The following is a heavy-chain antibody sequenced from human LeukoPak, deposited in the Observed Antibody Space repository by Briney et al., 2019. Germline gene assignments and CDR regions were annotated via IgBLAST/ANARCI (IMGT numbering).Heavy chain of an antibody. D-gene: IGHD2-21*02. V-gene: IGHV3-23*01. CDR1: GFTFSSHA. CDR2: ISGSGDST. Sequence: GGSLRLSCAGSGFTFSSHAMSWVRQAPGKGLEWVSGISGSGDSTDYADSVKGRFTISRDSSKNTLYLQMNSLRADDTAVYYCAKEAPYCGGDCYGVFDYWGQGNLVTVSS. J-gene: IGHJ4*02. CDR3: AKEAPYCGGDCYGVFDY.